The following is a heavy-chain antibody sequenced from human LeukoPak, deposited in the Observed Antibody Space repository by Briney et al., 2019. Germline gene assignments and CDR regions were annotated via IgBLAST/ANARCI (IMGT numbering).Heavy chain of an antibody. CDR2: ISSSSSYI. CDR3: ASTRMDYGDYGGLDY. V-gene: IGHV3-21*01. J-gene: IGHJ4*02. Sequence: GGSLRLSCAASGFTFSSYSMNWVRQAPGKGLEWVSSISSSSSYIYYADSVKGRFTISRDNAKNSLYLQMNSLRAEDTAVYYCASTRMDYGDYGGLDYWGQGTLVTVSS. D-gene: IGHD4-17*01. CDR1: GFTFSSYS.